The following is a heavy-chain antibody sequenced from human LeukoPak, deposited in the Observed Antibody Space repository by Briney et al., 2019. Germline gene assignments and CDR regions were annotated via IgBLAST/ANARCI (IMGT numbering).Heavy chain of an antibody. J-gene: IGHJ4*02. Sequence: GGSLRLSCAASGFTFSSYAMHWVRQAPGKGLEWVAVISYDGSNKYYADSVKGRFTISRDNSKNTLYLQMNSLRAEDTAVYYCAREVAARHLGIGYFDYWGQGTLVTVSS. V-gene: IGHV3-30-3*01. CDR3: AREVAARHLGIGYFDY. D-gene: IGHD6-6*01. CDR2: ISYDGSNK. CDR1: GFTFSSYA.